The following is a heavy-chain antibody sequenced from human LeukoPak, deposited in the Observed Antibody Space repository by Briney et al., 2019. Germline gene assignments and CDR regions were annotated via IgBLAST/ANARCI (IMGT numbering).Heavy chain of an antibody. Sequence: SETLSLTCTVSGGSISGFYWSWIRQPAGKGLEWIGYIHNSGRTNYNPSLKSRVTGFVDTSKNQVSLRLSSVPAADTAVYYCARHGTISSESYFDYWGQGALVTVSS. CDR1: GGSISGFY. J-gene: IGHJ4*02. CDR2: IHNSGRT. CDR3: ARHGTISSESYFDY. V-gene: IGHV4-59*08. D-gene: IGHD1-14*01.